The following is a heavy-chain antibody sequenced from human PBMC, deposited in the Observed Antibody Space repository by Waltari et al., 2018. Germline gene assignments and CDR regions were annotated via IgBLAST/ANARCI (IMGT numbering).Heavy chain of an antibody. CDR2: ISYDGSNK. CDR1: GFTFTSHG. J-gene: IGHJ4*02. CDR3: AKDVSWVRGYSYGYPDY. Sequence: QVQLVESGGGVVQPGRSLRLSCAASGFTFTSHGLHWVRLAPGTGRGGVAVISYDGSNKYYADSVKGRFTISRDNSKNTLYLQMNSLRAEDTAVYYCAKDVSWVRGYSYGYPDYWGQGTLVAVSS. D-gene: IGHD5-18*01. V-gene: IGHV3-30*18.